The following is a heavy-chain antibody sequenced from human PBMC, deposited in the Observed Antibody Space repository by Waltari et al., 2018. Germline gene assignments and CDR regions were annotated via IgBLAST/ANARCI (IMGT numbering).Heavy chain of an antibody. CDR1: GGSISSSSSY. Sequence: QLQLQESGPGLVKPSETLSLTCTVSGGSISSSSSYWGWIRQPPGKGLEWIGSIYYSGSTYYNPSLKSRVTISVDTSKNQFSLKLSSVTAADTAVYYCARQYSGYDSNFYWGQGTLVTVSS. V-gene: IGHV4-39*01. J-gene: IGHJ4*02. CDR2: IYYSGST. D-gene: IGHD5-12*01. CDR3: ARQYSGYDSNFY.